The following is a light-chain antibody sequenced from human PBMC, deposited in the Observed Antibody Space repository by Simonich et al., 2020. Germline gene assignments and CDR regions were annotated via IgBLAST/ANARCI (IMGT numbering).Light chain of an antibody. CDR3: SSYTSSSTLV. CDR1: SSDVVGYNY. CDR2: EVS. V-gene: IGLV2-14*01. Sequence: SALTQPASVSGSPGQSLTISCTGTSSDVVGYNYVSWYQQHQGKAPNFLIYEVSNGPAGVSNRFSGSKSGNTASLTITGLQAEDEADYYCSSYTSSSTLVFGGGTKLTVL. J-gene: IGLJ3*02.